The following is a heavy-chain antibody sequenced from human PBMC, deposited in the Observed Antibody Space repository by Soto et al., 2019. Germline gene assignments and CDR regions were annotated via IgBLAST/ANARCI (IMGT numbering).Heavy chain of an antibody. J-gene: IGHJ1*01. CDR1: SFRFRRYA. CDR3: AKDDVAGDGLWLVAD. D-gene: IGHD2-21*02. Sequence: DVHLLESGGGLVQPGGSLRLFCGASSFRFRRYAMIWVRQAPGEGEEWVSGINGSGGTIKYAAYVKGRFTISRDNSKNTGDLQMNSLRAEDTAMYYCAKDDVAGDGLWLVADWGQGILVTVS. V-gene: IGHV3-23*01. CDR2: INGSGGTI.